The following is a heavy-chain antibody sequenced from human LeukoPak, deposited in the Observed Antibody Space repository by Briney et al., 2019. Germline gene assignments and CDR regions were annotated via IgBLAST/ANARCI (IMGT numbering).Heavy chain of an antibody. CDR3: AKDMVAVAGTYYYYYYMDV. CDR2: IYSGGST. J-gene: IGHJ6*03. D-gene: IGHD6-19*01. CDR1: GFTVSSNY. Sequence: PGGSLRLSCAASGFTVSSNYMSWVRQAPGKGLEWVSVIYSGGSTYYADSVRGRFTISRDNSKNTLYLQMNSLRAEDTALCYCAKDMVAVAGTYYYYYYMDVWGKGTTVTISS. V-gene: IGHV3-53*05.